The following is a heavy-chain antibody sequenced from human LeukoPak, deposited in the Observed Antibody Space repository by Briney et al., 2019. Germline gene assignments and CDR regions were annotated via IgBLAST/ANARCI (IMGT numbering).Heavy chain of an antibody. CDR1: GFTFSSYA. CDR3: AQAGYSSGWYGIGRHYFDY. V-gene: IGHV3-30-3*01. J-gene: IGHJ4*02. D-gene: IGHD6-19*01. Sequence: GGSLRLSCAASGFTFSSYAMHWVRQAPGKGPEWVAVISYDGSNKYYADSVKGRFTISRDNSKNTLYLQMNSLRAEDTAVYYCAQAGYSSGWYGIGRHYFDYWGQGTLVTVSS. CDR2: ISYDGSNK.